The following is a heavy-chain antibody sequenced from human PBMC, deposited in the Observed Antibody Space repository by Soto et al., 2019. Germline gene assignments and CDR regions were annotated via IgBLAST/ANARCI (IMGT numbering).Heavy chain of an antibody. J-gene: IGHJ4*02. D-gene: IGHD3-10*01. V-gene: IGHV4-4*02. CDR1: GVSISSGNW. CDR3: ARLVYDTRLNYMYFDF. CDR2: IFHDGTA. Sequence: SETLSLTCAVSGVSISSGNWWTWVRQSPQRGLEYIGEIFHDGTANYYPSFERRVAISVDTSKNQFSPKLTSVTAADTAIYFCARLVYDTRLNYMYFDFWGQGTLVTVSS.